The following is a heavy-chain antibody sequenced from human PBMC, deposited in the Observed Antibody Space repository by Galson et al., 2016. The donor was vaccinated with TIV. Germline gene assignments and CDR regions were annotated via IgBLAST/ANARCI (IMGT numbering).Heavy chain of an antibody. J-gene: IGHJ3*02. V-gene: IGHV3-30*18. CDR2: IAYDGSYK. Sequence: SLRLSCAASGFTFSSYNMHWVRQALGKGLEWVAVIAYDGSYKHYAGSVKGRFTVSRDNSKTTLDLQMNSLGAEDTALYYCAKEGNSGYYPNDAFDIWGQGTMVTVSS. D-gene: IGHD3-3*01. CDR1: GFTFSSYN. CDR3: AKEGNSGYYPNDAFDI.